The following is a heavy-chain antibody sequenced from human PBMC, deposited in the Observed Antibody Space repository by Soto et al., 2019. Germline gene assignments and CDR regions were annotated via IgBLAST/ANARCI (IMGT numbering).Heavy chain of an antibody. CDR2: INAGNGNT. J-gene: IGHJ4*02. D-gene: IGHD3-3*01. Sequence: ASVKVSCKASGYTFTSYAMHWVLQAPGQRREWMGWINAGNGNTKYSQKFQGRVTITRDTSASTAYMELSSLRSEDTGVYYCARAAGIADYDFWSGYCLDYWGQGTLVTVSS. CDR1: GYTFTSYA. CDR3: ARAAGIADYDFWSGYCLDY. V-gene: IGHV1-3*01.